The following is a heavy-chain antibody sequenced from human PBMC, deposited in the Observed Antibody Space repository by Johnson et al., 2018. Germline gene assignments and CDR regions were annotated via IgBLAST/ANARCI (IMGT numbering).Heavy chain of an antibody. Sequence: QVQLVQSGAEVKKPGASVKVSCKASGYTFTNYGLNWVRQAPGQGLEWMGWISPYNGNTRDVETFQRRVTMPTETSTSTADMELRSLRSDDTAVYYCARDSYDDISGYSQDALDIWGQGKMVTVSS. V-gene: IGHV1-18*01. J-gene: IGHJ3*02. CDR3: ARDSYDDISGYSQDALDI. CDR1: GYTFTNYG. CDR2: ISPYNGNT. D-gene: IGHD3-22*01.